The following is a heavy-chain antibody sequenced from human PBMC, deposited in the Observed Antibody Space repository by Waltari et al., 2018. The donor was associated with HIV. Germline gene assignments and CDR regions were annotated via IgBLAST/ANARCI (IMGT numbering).Heavy chain of an antibody. V-gene: IGHV3-33*05. J-gene: IGHJ6*02. CDR3: ARRGVLTYYYTMDV. CDR1: GFTLSNHG. CDR2: LSYEGSEK. D-gene: IGHD3-10*01. Sequence: VQLVESGGGVVQPGRSLRLSCAASGFTLSNHGMHWLRQDPGKGVEWVCVLSYEGSEKDYADSVRGRFTISRDNSKNTLYLQMNNRRAEDTAVYFCARRGVLTYYYTMDVWGQGTTVTVSS.